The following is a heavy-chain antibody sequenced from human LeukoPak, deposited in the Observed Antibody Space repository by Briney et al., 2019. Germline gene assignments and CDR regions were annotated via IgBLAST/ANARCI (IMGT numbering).Heavy chain of an antibody. J-gene: IGHJ3*02. D-gene: IGHD4-23*01. CDR2: IKQDGSEK. CDR1: GFTFSSYW. Sequence: GGSLRLSCAASGFTFSSYWMSWVRQAPGKGLEWVANIKQDGSEKYYVDSVKGRFTISRDNAKNSLYLQMNSLRAEDMAVYYCARDLVRYGGIYDAFDIWGQGTMVTVSS. V-gene: IGHV3-7*01. CDR3: ARDLVRYGGIYDAFDI.